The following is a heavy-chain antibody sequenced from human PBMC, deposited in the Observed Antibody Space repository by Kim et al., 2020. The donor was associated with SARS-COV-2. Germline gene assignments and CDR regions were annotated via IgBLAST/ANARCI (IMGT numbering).Heavy chain of an antibody. CDR1: GFTFSSSA. CDR3: AKDLRGPSAGTWYFDL. J-gene: IGHJ2*01. D-gene: IGHD6-13*01. CDR2: LTSTGDTT. Sequence: GGSLRLSCAASGFTFSSSAMGWVRQAPGKGLEWVSALTSTGDTTYYADSVKGRFTISRDNSKNTLYLQMNSLRAEDTALYCCAKDLRGPSAGTWYFDLWGRGTLATVSS. V-gene: IGHV3-23*01.